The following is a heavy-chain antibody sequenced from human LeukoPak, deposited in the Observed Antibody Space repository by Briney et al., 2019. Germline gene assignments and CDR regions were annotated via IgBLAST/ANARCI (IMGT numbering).Heavy chain of an antibody. CDR1: GFNFNAYS. CDR3: ARHTGPYYSSGSYGMDV. V-gene: IGHV3-21*01. D-gene: IGHD3-10*01. Sequence: GGSLRLSCAASGFNFNAYSMNWVRQAPGKGLEWVSSISSGGTSMYHADSVKGRFTISRDNAKNSLFLQMNSLRAEDTSVYYCARHTGPYYSSGSYGMDVWGQGTTVTVSS. CDR2: ISSGGTSM. J-gene: IGHJ6*02.